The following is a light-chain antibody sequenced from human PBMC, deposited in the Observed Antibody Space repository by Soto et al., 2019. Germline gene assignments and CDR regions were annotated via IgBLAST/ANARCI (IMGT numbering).Light chain of an antibody. Sequence: EIVMTQSPATLSVSPGERATLSCRASQSVFSSLAWYQQKPGQAPRLLIYGAATRATGIPARFSGSGSGTAFTLTINSLQSEDFAVYYCQQYHNWPAFGQGTKVEIK. CDR2: GAA. J-gene: IGKJ1*01. CDR3: QQYHNWPA. V-gene: IGKV3-15*01. CDR1: QSVFSS.